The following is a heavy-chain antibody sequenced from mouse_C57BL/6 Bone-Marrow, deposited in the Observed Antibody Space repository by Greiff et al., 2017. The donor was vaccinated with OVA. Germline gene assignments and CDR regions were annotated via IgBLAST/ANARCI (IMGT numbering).Heavy chain of an antibody. V-gene: IGHV15-2*01. CDR2: ILPSIGRT. D-gene: IGHD1-1*01. Sequence: VQLQQSGSELRSPGSSVKLSCKDFDSEVFPIAYMSWVRQKPGHGFEWIGGILPSIGRTIYGEKFEDKATLDADTLSNTAYLELNSLTSEDYAIYYCARRGEYYGSPNWYFDVWGTGTTVTVSS. J-gene: IGHJ1*03. CDR3: ARRGEYYGSPNWYFDV. CDR1: DSEVFPIAY.